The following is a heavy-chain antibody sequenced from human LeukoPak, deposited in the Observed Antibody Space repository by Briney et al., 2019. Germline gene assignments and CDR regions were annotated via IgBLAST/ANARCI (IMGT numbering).Heavy chain of an antibody. CDR2: IYYSGST. J-gene: IGHJ3*02. CDR1: GGSISSYY. CDR3: ARDIGIGAFDI. D-gene: IGHD2-15*01. V-gene: IGHV4-59*12. Sequence: SETLSLTCTVSGGSISSYYWSWIRQPPGKGLEWIGYIYYSGSTNYNPSLKSRVTISVDTSKNQFSLKLSSVTAADTAVYYCARDIGIGAFDIWGQGTMVTVSS.